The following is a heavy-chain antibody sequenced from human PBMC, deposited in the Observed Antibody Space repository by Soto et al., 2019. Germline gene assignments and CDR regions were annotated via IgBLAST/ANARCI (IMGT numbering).Heavy chain of an antibody. Sequence: PGESLKISCQASGYSFTTYWISWVRQMPGKGLECMGRIDPTDSYTDYGPSFEGHVTMSVDRSINTAYLEWSSLKASDSAMYYCIGTNIAVGTTNYAAPLLDRSTIFRDDSKITLYLLMNSLITAYTAVFYCSTELIRAGTTRVAIFSDYWGQGTLVTVSS. CDR2: IDPTDSYT. J-gene: IGHJ4*02. D-gene: IGHD1-1*01. CDR1: GYSFTTYW. CDR3: IGTNIAVGTTNYAAPLLDRSTIFRDDSKITLYLLMNSLITAYTAVFYCSTELIRAGTTRVAIFSDY. V-gene: IGHV5-10-1*01.